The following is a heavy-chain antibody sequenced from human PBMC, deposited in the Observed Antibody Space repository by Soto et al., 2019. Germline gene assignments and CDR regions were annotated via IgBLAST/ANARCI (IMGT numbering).Heavy chain of an antibody. CDR1: GGSISSYY. CDR3: VRYDFWSGDNWFDP. V-gene: IGHV4-59*01. D-gene: IGHD3-3*01. J-gene: IGHJ5*02. Sequence: SETLSLTCTVSGGSISSYYWSWIRQPPGKGLEWIGYIYYSGSTNYNPSLKSRVTISVDTSKNQFSLKLSSVTAADTAVYYCVRYDFWSGDNWFDPWGQGALVTVSS. CDR2: IYYSGST.